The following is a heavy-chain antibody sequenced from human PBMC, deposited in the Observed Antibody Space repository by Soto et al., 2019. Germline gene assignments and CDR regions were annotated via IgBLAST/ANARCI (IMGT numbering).Heavy chain of an antibody. Sequence: SVKGSCKASGGTFSIYCISWVRQAPGQGLEWMGWIIPIFGTADYAQKFQGRVTITADASTSTAYMELRSLRSDDTAVYYCATDRRAYSSSSRCFDPWGQGTLVTVSS. D-gene: IGHD6-6*01. J-gene: IGHJ5*02. CDR3: ATDRRAYSSSSRCFDP. V-gene: IGHV1-69*13. CDR2: IIPIFGTA. CDR1: GGTFSIYC.